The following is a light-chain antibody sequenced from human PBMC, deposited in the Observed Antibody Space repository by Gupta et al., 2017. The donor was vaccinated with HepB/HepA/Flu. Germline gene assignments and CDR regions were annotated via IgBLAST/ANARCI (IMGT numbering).Light chain of an antibody. V-gene: IGLV2-14*03. CDR1: SSDVGGYNY. CDR3: SSYTSSSTL. CDR2: DVS. J-gene: IGLJ2*01. Sequence: QSALTQPASVSGSPGQSITISCTGTSSDVGGYNYVYWYQHHPGKAPKLMIYDVSNRPSGVSNRFSCSKSGNTASRTISGLQAEDDADYYCSSYTSSSTLFGGGTKLTVL.